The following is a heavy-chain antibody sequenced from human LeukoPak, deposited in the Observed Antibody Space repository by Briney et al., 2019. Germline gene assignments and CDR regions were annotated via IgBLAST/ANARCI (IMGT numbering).Heavy chain of an antibody. Sequence: ASVKVSCKASGYTFTSYDINWVRQATGQGLEWMGSMNPNSGNTGYAQKFQGRVTMTRNTSISTAYTELSSLRSEDTAVYYCARAGCSSTSCYYYYYMDVWGKGTTVTVSS. CDR3: ARAGCSSTSCYYYYYMDV. CDR2: MNPNSGNT. CDR1: GYTFTSYD. D-gene: IGHD2-2*01. J-gene: IGHJ6*03. V-gene: IGHV1-8*01.